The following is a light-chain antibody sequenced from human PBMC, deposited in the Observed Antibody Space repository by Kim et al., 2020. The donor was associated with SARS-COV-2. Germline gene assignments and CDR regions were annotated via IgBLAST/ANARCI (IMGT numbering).Light chain of an antibody. Sequence: QGVTISCSGSSSNIGSNYVYWYQQLPGTAPKLLIYRNNQRPSGVPDRFSGSKSGTSAPLAISGLRSEDEADYYCAAWDDSLSGSWVFGGGTQLTVL. CDR1: SSNIGSNY. J-gene: IGLJ3*02. V-gene: IGLV1-47*01. CDR3: AAWDDSLSGSWV. CDR2: RNN.